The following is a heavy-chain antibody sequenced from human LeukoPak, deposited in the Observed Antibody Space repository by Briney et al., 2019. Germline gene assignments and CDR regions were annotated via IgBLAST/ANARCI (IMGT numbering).Heavy chain of an antibody. Sequence: GGSLRLSCAASGFTFSSYWMSWVRQAPGKGLEYVSAISSNGGSTYYADSVKGRFTISRDNSKNTLYLQMSSLRAEDTAVYYCVKDFGIGALGAHFDYWGQGTLVTVSS. CDR2: ISSNGGST. CDR1: GFTFSSYW. CDR3: VKDFGIGALGAHFDY. D-gene: IGHD3-10*01. J-gene: IGHJ4*02. V-gene: IGHV3-64D*09.